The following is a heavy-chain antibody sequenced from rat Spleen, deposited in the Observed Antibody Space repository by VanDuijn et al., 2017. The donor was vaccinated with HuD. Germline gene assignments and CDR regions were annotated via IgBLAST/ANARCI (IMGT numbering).Heavy chain of an antibody. J-gene: IGHJ2*01. CDR1: GFSLTSYN. CDR3: ARGIGYFDY. CDR2: MWSGGST. D-gene: IGHD1-5*01. V-gene: IGHV2-45*01. Sequence: QVQLKESGPSLVQPSETLSLTCTVSGFSLTSYNVHWVRQPPGKGLGWMGIMWSGGSTDYNSALKSRLSISRYTSKNQVFLKMNSLQSEDTTTYYCARGIGYFDYWGQGVMVTVSS.